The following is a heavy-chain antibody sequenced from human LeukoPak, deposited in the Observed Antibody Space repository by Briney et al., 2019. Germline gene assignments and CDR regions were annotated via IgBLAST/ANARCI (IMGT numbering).Heavy chain of an antibody. V-gene: IGHV4-4*07. J-gene: IGHJ5*02. Sequence: SETLSLTCTVSGGSISSYYWSWIRQPAGKGLEWIGRIYTSGSTNYNPSLKSRVTMSVDTSKNQFSLKLSSVTAADTAVYYCARESFGIWQQLVVRGWFDPWGQGTLVTVSS. CDR3: ARESFGIWQQLVVRGWFDP. CDR2: IYTSGST. CDR1: GGSISSYY. D-gene: IGHD6-13*01.